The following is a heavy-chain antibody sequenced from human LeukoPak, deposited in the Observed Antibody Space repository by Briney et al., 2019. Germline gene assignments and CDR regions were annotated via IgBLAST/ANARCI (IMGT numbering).Heavy chain of an antibody. CDR3: ARDRYSGYDGFGAFDI. V-gene: IGHV4-59*01. CDR1: GGPLTSYY. J-gene: IGHJ3*02. Sequence: SETLSLTCAVSGGPLTSYYWSWIRQPPGKGLEWIGFIYYRGSTNYNPSLESRVTILVDTSKNRFSLKLSSVTAADTAVYYCARDRYSGYDGFGAFDIWGQGTIVTVSS. CDR2: IYYRGST. D-gene: IGHD5-12*01.